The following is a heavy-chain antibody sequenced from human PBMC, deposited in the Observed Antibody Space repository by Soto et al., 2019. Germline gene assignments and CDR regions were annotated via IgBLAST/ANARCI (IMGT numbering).Heavy chain of an antibody. Sequence: GESRKISCKGSGYSFTSYWISWVRQMPGKGLEWMGRIDPSDSYTNYSPSFQGHVTISADKSISTAYLQWSSLKASDTAMYYCARLLVVAGRPLDTFDIWGQGTMVTVSS. V-gene: IGHV5-10-1*01. D-gene: IGHD2-15*01. CDR1: GYSFTSYW. J-gene: IGHJ3*02. CDR2: IDPSDSYT. CDR3: ARLLVVAGRPLDTFDI.